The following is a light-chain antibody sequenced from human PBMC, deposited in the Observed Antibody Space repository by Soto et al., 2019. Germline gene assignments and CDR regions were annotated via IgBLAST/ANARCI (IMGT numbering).Light chain of an antibody. J-gene: IGKJ5*01. CDR3: QHRSNWIT. Sequence: EIVLTQSPATLSLSPGERATLSCRASQSVSSYLAWYQQKPGQAPRLLIYDASNRATGIPARFSGSVSGTDFTLTISSLEPEDFAVYYCQHRSNWITFGQGTRLEIK. V-gene: IGKV3-11*01. CDR1: QSVSSY. CDR2: DAS.